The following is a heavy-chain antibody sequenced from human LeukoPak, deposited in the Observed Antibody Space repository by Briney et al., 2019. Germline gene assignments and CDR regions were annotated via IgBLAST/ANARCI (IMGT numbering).Heavy chain of an antibody. J-gene: IGHJ4*02. CDR3: AWFGEFLLDY. Sequence: GGSLRLSCAASGFTFSSYGMHWVRQAPGKGLEWVAVISYDGSNKYYADSVKGRFTISRDNSKNTLYLQMNSLRAEDTAVYYCAWFGEFLLDYWGQGTLVTVSS. D-gene: IGHD3-10*01. CDR1: GFTFSSYG. CDR2: ISYDGSNK. V-gene: IGHV3-30*03.